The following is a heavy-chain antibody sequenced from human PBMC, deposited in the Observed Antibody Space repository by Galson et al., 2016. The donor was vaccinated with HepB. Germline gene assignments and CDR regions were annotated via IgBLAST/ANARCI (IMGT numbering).Heavy chain of an antibody. D-gene: IGHD5-24*01. V-gene: IGHV1-69*06. J-gene: IGHJ6*03. Sequence: SVKVSCKVSGGSFSSYGISWVRQAPGQGLEWMGGIIPIFDRTNYAQKYQGRVTITADKSTSTAYMELSSLRSEDTAVYYCARQRDGYGPPGYYMDIWGEGTTVIVSS. CDR1: GGSFSSYG. CDR2: IIPIFDRT. CDR3: ARQRDGYGPPGYYMDI.